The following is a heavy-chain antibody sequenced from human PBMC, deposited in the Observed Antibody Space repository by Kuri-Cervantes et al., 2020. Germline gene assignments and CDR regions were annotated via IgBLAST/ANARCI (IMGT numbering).Heavy chain of an antibody. J-gene: IGHJ4*02. CDR2: ITPFNGNT. CDR3: ARGTMIVVWMFDY. V-gene: IGHV1-18*01. CDR1: GYTFTSYG. D-gene: IGHD3-22*01. Sequence: ASVKVSCKASGYTFTSYGISWVRQAPGQGLEWMGWITPFNGNTNYAQKFQDRVTITRDRSMSTAYMELSSLRSEDTAVYYCARGTMIVVWMFDYWGQGTLVTVSS.